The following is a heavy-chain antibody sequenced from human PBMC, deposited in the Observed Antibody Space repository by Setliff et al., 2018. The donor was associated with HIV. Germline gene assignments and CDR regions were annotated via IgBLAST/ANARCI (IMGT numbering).Heavy chain of an antibody. V-gene: IGHV4-59*08. Sequence: SETLSLTCTVSDGSINTYYWSWIRQSPGKGLEWIGYINYSGTTNYSPSLKSRVTISVDTSKNQFSLKLKSVTAADTAVYFCARHVYSSGWGYVYHLDSWGQGTLVTVSS. D-gene: IGHD6-19*01. CDR1: DGSINTYY. CDR2: INYSGTT. J-gene: IGHJ4*02. CDR3: ARHVYSSGWGYVYHLDS.